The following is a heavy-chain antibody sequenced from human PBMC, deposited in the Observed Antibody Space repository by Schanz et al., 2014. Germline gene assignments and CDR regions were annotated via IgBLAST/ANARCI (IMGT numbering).Heavy chain of an antibody. J-gene: IGHJ6*02. CDR2: IYSSGNT. D-gene: IGHD5-12*01. Sequence: QVQLQESGPGLVKPSATLSLTCTVSGGSINNYHWSWIRQPPGMGLEWLGYIYSSGNTNYNPSLKRRVTISLDTSKNQFSLTLAAVAASDTAVYYCARVAVASVEGNRDHYYDLDVWGQGTTVTVSS. CDR1: GGSINNYH. V-gene: IGHV4-59*01. CDR3: ARVAVASVEGNRDHYYDLDV.